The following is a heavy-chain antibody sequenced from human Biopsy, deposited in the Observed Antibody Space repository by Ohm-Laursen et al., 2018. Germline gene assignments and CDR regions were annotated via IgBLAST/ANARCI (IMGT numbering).Heavy chain of an antibody. D-gene: IGHD5-18*01. CDR3: ARTLWPALYFDD. V-gene: IGHV4-4*07. J-gene: IGHJ4*02. CDR1: GGSTNDYF. Sequence: GTLSLTCSVSGGSTNDYFWSWIRQPAGETLEWIGRIYSSGGSSYNPSLKSRISMSMDTSNNQFSLTLTSVTAADTAVYYCARTLWPALYFDDWGQGTLVTVSS. CDR2: IYSSGGS.